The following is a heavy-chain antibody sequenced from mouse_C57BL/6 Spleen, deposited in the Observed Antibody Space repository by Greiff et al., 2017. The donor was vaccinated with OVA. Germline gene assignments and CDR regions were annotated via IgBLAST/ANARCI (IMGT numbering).Heavy chain of an antibody. J-gene: IGHJ2*01. CDR1: GYSITSGYY. Sequence: VQLQQSGPGLVKPSQSLSLTCSVTGYSITSGYYWNWIRQFPGNKLEWMGYISYDGSNNYNPSLKNRISMTRDTSKNQFFLKLNSVTTEDTATYYCARDPSYFDYWGQGTTLTVSS. CDR2: ISYDGSN. CDR3: ARDPSYFDY. V-gene: IGHV3-6*01.